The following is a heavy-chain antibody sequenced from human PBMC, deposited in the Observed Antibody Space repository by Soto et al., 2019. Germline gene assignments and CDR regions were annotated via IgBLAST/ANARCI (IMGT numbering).Heavy chain of an antibody. J-gene: IGHJ6*02. V-gene: IGHV1-69*13. D-gene: IGHD3-3*01. CDR2: SIPIFGTA. CDR3: AITYYDFWSGSGSYYGMDV. Sequence: ASVKVSCKASGGTFSSYAISWVRQAPGQGLEWMGGSIPIFGTANYAQKFQGRVTITADESTSTAYMELSSLRSEDTAVYYCAITYYDFWSGSGSYYGMDVWGQGTTVTVS. CDR1: GGTFSSYA.